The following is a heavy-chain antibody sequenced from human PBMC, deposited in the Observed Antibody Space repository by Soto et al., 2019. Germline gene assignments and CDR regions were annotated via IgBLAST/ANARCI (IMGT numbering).Heavy chain of an antibody. J-gene: IGHJ6*02. D-gene: IGHD3-10*01. CDR2: ISSSGGII. V-gene: IGHV3-48*03. Sequence: GGSLRLSCASSGVTFSNYDINWVRQAPGKGPEWISHISSSGGIIYYADSVKGRFTISRDNAKNSLYLQMNSLRGEDTAVYYCAREGSVSSSDYYAYYYGMDVWGQGPTVTVSS. CDR3: AREGSVSSSDYYAYYYGMDV. CDR1: GVTFSNYD.